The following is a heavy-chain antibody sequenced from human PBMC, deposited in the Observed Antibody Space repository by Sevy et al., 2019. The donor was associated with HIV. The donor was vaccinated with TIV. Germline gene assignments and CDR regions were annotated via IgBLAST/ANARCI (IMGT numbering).Heavy chain of an antibody. J-gene: IGHJ6*02. Sequence: ASVKVSCKASGYIFSDYYIHWVRQAPGQGLESIAWINSDSGVTNYAQRFQGEVTVTRDTSLRTAYLELTNLKSNDTAIYYCARLTTQPTSDLYGLDVWGQGTTVTVSS. CDR2: INSDSGVT. CDR1: GYIFSDYY. V-gene: IGHV1-2*02. CDR3: ARLTTQPTSDLYGLDV. D-gene: IGHD4-17*01.